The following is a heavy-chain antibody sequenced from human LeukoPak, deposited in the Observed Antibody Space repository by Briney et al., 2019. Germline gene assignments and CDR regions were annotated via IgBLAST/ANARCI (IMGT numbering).Heavy chain of an antibody. D-gene: IGHD6-19*01. CDR1: GFTFSSCA. J-gene: IGHJ5*02. CDR3: ARARLGTAVAGGHNWFDP. CDR2: ISYDGSNK. Sequence: GGSLRLSCAASGFTFSSCAMHWVRQAPGKGLEWVAVISYDGSNKYYADSVKGRFTISRDNSKNTLYLQMNSLRAEDTAVYYCARARLGTAVAGGHNWFDPWGQGTLVTVSS. V-gene: IGHV3-30*04.